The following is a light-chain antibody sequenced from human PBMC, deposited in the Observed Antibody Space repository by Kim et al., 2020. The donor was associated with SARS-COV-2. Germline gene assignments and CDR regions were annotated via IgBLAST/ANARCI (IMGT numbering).Light chain of an antibody. CDR2: ASS. CDR1: QTISSD. V-gene: IGKV1-27*01. CDR3: QKYNSVPFT. J-gene: IGKJ3*01. Sequence: ASVGDRVTVTCRASQTISSDLAWYQQKPGKVPKLLIYASSTLQSGVPSRFSGSGSGTDFTLTISSLQPEDVATYYCQKYNSVPFTFGPGTKVDIK.